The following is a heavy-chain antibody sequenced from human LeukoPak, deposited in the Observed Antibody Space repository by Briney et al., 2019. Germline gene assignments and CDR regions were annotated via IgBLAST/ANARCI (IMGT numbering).Heavy chain of an antibody. CDR3: ARDQGSGINYYYYYMDV. J-gene: IGHJ6*03. V-gene: IGHV3-21*01. D-gene: IGHD3-10*01. Sequence: KSGGSLRLSCAASGFTFSSYSMNWLRQAPGKGLEWVSSISSSSSYIYYADSVKGRFTISRDNAKNSLYLQMNSLRAEDTAVYYCARDQGSGINYYYYYMDVWGKGTTVTVSS. CDR1: GFTFSSYS. CDR2: ISSSSSYI.